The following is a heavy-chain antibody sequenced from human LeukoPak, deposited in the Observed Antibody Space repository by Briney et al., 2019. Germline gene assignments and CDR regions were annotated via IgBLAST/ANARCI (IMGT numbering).Heavy chain of an antibody. CDR3: AKAYFTNSYCSSTSCYPNWFDP. CDR1: GFTFSSYG. CDR2: ISYDGSNK. V-gene: IGHV3-30*18. D-gene: IGHD2-2*01. Sequence: PGGSLRLSCAASGFTFSSYGMHWVRQAPGKGLEWVAVISYDGSNKYYADSVKGRFTISRDNSKNTLYLQMNSLRAEDTAVYYCAKAYFTNSYCSSTSCYPNWFDPWGQGTLVTVSS. J-gene: IGHJ5*02.